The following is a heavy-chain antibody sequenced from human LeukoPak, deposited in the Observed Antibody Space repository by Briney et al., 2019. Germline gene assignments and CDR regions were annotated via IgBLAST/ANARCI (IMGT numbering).Heavy chain of an antibody. CDR2: ISSSSTYI. V-gene: IGHV3-21*04. D-gene: IGHD3-22*01. J-gene: IGHJ4*02. Sequence: PGGSLRLSCAASGFTFSSYTMNWVRQAPGKGLEWVSSISSSSTYINYADSVKGRFTISRDNAKNSLYLQMNSLRAEDTAVYYCARDRLPYYDNSGETSPDYWGQGTLVTVSS. CDR1: GFTFSSYT. CDR3: ARDRLPYYDNSGETSPDY.